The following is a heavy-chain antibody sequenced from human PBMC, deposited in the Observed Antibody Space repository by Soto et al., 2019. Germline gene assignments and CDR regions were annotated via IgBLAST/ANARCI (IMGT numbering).Heavy chain of an antibody. V-gene: IGHV4-39*01. CDR2: IYYIGNT. CDR3: GGQDYGAKGYYFEN. J-gene: IGHJ4*01. Sequence: QLQLQESGSGLVKPSETVSLTCVVSNGSISSRSSYWGWIRQTPGKGLEWIGSIYYIGNTYYNPSLKSRVTISIDTSKTQFSLKMNSVTAADTAVYFCGGQDYGAKGYYFENCG. CDR1: NGSISSRSSY. D-gene: IGHD4-17*01.